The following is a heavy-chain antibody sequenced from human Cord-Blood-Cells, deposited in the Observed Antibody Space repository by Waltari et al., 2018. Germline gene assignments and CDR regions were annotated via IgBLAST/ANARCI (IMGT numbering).Heavy chain of an antibody. CDR3: AHMSLSGYSSSSDAVDI. Sequence: QIPLKESGPTLVNPTQTLTLTCTFSGFSLSTSGVGGGWFRQPPGKALEWLALISWDDDKRHNTSLKGRLTITKDTSKNQVVLTMTNMDRVDTATYYCAHMSLSGYSSSSDAVDIWGQGTMVTVSS. D-gene: IGHD6-6*01. CDR1: GFSLSTSGVG. CDR2: ISWDDDK. J-gene: IGHJ3*02. V-gene: IGHV2-5*02.